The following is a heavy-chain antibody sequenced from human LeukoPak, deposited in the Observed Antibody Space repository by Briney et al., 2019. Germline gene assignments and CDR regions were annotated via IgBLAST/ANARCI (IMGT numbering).Heavy chain of an antibody. V-gene: IGHV3-49*04. CDR2: IRSKAFGGTP. CDR1: GFSFGDYA. J-gene: IGHJ6*04. CDR3: VRAVSPNDFSSGNYMDV. Sequence: GGSLRLSCSAFGFSFGDYAMSWVRQAPGEGLEWAGFIRSKAFGGTPEYAASVKGRFAISRDDSKSIVYLQMNSLKTEDTAVYYSVRAVSPNDFSSGNYMDVWGKGTTVTVSS. D-gene: IGHD3-3*01.